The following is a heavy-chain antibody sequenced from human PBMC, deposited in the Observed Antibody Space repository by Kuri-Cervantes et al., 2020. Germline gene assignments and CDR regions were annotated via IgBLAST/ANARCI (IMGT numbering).Heavy chain of an antibody. D-gene: IGHD3-10*01. Sequence: GGSLRLSCAASGFTFSDYYMSWIRQAPGKGLEWVSYISSSGSTIYYADSVKGRFTISRDNAKNSLYLQMNSLRAEDTAVYYCTTEGASGTYYTRSVLGYYYGMDVWGQGTTVTVSS. CDR3: TTEGASGTYYTRSVLGYYYGMDV. V-gene: IGHV3-11*01. J-gene: IGHJ6*02. CDR1: GFTFSDYY. CDR2: ISSSGSTI.